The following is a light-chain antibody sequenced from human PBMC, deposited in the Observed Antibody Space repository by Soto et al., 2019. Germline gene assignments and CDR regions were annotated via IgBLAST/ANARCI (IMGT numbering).Light chain of an antibody. J-gene: IGKJ5*01. CDR3: QQYEDIPPT. CDR1: QDITNY. CDR2: DAS. Sequence: DIQMTQSPSSLTASVGDSVTITCQASQDITNYLNWYQHKPGKAPKLLIYDASNLEPGVPSRFSGRGSGRDFTFTISSLRPEDTATYYCQQYEDIPPTFGQGTRLDIK. V-gene: IGKV1-33*01.